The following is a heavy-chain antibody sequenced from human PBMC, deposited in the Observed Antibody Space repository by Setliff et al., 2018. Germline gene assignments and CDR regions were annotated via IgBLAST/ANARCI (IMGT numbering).Heavy chain of an antibody. V-gene: IGHV3-11*04. CDR2: ITNSGGTI. CDR3: ARDGVYYGMDV. J-gene: IGHJ6*02. CDR1: GFTFSDYY. Sequence: GGSLRLSCAASGFTFSDYYMSWIRQAPGKGLEWVSYITNSGGTIYYADSVKGRFTISRDNAKNSLYLQINSLRAEDTAVYYCARDGVYYGMDVWGQGTTVTVSS.